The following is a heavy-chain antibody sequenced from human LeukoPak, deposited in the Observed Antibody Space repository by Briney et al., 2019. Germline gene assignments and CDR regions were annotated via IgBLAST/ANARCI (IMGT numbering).Heavy chain of an antibody. V-gene: IGHV4-39*01. CDR3: ARHLTYNAFWSRSSYMDV. CDR2: MSYGGST. D-gene: IGHD3-3*01. CDR1: GDSISSSNSH. J-gene: IGHJ6*03. Sequence: TSETLSLTCTVSGDSISSSNSHWGWIRQPPGEGLEWIGSMSYGGSTNYNPSLKSRLTISVDTSKSQFSLNLNSVTAADTAVYYCARHLTYNAFWSRSSYMDVWGKGTTVTVSS.